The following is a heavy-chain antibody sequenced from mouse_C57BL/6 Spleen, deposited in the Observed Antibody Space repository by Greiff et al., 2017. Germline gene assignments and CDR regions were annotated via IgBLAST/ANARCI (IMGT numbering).Heavy chain of an antibody. CDR1: GYSFTSYY. V-gene: IGHV1-66*01. D-gene: IGHD2-5*01. Sequence: QVHVKQSGPELVKPGASVKISCKASGYSFTSYYIHWVKQRPGQGLEWIGWIYPGSGNTKYNEKFKGKATLTADTSSSTAYMQLSSLTSADSAVYYCARDYSNYYAMDYWGQGTSVTVSS. CDR3: ARDYSNYYAMDY. CDR2: IYPGSGNT. J-gene: IGHJ4*01.